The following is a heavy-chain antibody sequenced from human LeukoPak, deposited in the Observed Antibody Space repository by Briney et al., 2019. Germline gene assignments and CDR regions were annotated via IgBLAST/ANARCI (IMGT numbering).Heavy chain of an antibody. CDR3: AKTTWADYYMDV. Sequence: SGGSLRLSCAASGFTFSTYAMSWVRQAPGKGLEWVSSISGSGGSTYYADSVKGRLTISRDNSKNTLYLQMNSLRAEDTAVYYCAKTTWADYYMDVWGKGTTVTVSS. V-gene: IGHV3-23*01. CDR2: ISGSGGST. J-gene: IGHJ6*03. CDR1: GFTFSTYA. D-gene: IGHD1-1*01.